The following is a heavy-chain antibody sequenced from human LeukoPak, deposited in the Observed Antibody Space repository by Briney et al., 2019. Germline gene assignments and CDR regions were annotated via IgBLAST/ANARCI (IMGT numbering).Heavy chain of an antibody. CDR1: GYTFTSYG. CDR2: ISAYNGNT. J-gene: IGHJ4*02. V-gene: IGHV1-18*01. D-gene: IGHD1-26*01. CDR3: ARVRYSGSYFDY. Sequence: ASVKVSCKASGYTFTSYGISWVRQAPGQGLEWMGWISAYNGNTDYAQKLQGRVTMTTDTSTSTAYMELRSLRSDDTAVYYCARVRYSGSYFDYWGQGTLVTVSS.